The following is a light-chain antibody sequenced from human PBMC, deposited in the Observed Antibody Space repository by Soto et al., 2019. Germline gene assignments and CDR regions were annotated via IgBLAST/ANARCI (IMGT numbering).Light chain of an antibody. J-gene: IGKJ4*01. CDR2: DAS. V-gene: IGKV3-20*01. Sequence: EIVLTQPPGTLSLSPRERATLSCRASQSVSNNYLAWYQQKPGQAPRLLIYDASSRATGIPDRFSGGGSGTDFTLTISRLEPEDFAVYYCQQFSSYPLTFGGGTKVDIK. CDR1: QSVSNNY. CDR3: QQFSSYPLT.